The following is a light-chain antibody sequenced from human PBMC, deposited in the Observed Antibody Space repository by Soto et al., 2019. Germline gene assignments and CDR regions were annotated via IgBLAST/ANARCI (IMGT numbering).Light chain of an antibody. Sequence: EIVMTQSPATLSVSPGERATPSCRASQSVSSNLAWYQQKPGQAPRLLIYGASTRATGIPARFSGSGSGTEFTLTISSLQSEDFAVYYCQQYNNWPGGTFGGGTKVEIK. CDR2: GAS. CDR1: QSVSSN. CDR3: QQYNNWPGGT. J-gene: IGKJ4*01. V-gene: IGKV3-15*01.